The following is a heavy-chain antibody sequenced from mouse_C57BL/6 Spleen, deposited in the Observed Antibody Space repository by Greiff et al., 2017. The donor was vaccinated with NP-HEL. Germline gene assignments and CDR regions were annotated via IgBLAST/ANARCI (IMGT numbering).Heavy chain of an antibody. V-gene: IGHV5-6*01. CDR3: ARQGSSGQAWFAY. CDR1: GFTFSSYG. J-gene: IGHJ3*01. Sequence: EVQLVESGGDLVKPGGSLKLSCAASGFTFSSYGMSWVRQTPDKRLAWVATISSGGSYTYYPDSVKGRFTISRDNAKNTLYLQMSSLKSEDTAMYYCARQGSSGQAWFAYWGQGTLVTVSA. CDR2: ISSGGSYT. D-gene: IGHD3-2*02.